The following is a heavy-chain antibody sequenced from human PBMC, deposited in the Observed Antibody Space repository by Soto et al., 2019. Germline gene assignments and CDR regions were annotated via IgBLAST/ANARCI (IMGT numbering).Heavy chain of an antibody. Sequence: GASVKVSCKASGYTFTSYAMHWVCQAPGQRLEWMGWINAGNGNTKYSQKFQGRVTITRDTSASTAYMELSSLRSEDTAMYYCARPGPIAVATRDADGMDVWGQGTTVTGSS. D-gene: IGHD6-19*01. CDR2: INAGNGNT. J-gene: IGHJ6*02. V-gene: IGHV1-3*01. CDR3: ARPGPIAVATRDADGMDV. CDR1: GYTFTSYA.